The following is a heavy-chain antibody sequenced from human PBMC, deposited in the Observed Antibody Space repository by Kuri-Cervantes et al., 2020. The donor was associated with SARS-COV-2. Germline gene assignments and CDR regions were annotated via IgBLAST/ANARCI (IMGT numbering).Heavy chain of an antibody. V-gene: IGHV3-48*02. CDR3: ARDQSYGFWREPFDY. CDR2: ISSSSSTI. Sequence: GGSLRLSCAASGFTFSSYSMNWVRQAPGKGLEWVSYISSSSSTIYYADSVKGRFTISRDNAKNSLYLQMNSLRDEDTAVYYCARDQSYGFWREPFDYWGQGTPVTVSS. J-gene: IGHJ4*02. CDR1: GFTFSSYS. D-gene: IGHD3/OR15-3a*01.